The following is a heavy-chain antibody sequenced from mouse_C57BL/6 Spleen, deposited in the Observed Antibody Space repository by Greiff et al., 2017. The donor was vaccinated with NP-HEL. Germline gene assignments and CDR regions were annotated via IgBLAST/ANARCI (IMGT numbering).Heavy chain of an antibody. V-gene: IGHV1-26*01. Sequence: EVQLQQSGPELVKPGASVKISCKASGYTFTDYYMNWVKQSHGKSLEWIGDINPNNGGTSYNQKFKGKATLTVDKSSSTAYMELRSLTSEDSAVYYCASGGPYYIYAMDYWGQGTSVTVSS. D-gene: IGHD1-1*01. CDR3: ASGGPYYIYAMDY. J-gene: IGHJ4*01. CDR1: GYTFTDYY. CDR2: INPNNGGT.